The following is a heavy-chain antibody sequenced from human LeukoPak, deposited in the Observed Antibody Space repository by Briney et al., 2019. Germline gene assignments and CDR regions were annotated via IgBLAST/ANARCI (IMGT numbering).Heavy chain of an antibody. J-gene: IGHJ3*02. D-gene: IGHD3-10*01. CDR1: GFTFSTYG. Sequence: PGGSLRLSCAASGFTFSTYGFHWVRQAPGEGLEWATFISNDGITRYYAESVKGRFTISRDNSKSTLYLQMNSLRAEDTAVYYCAKDRWFGELNDAFDIWGQGTMVTVSS. CDR2: ISNDGITR. CDR3: AKDRWFGELNDAFDI. V-gene: IGHV3-33*03.